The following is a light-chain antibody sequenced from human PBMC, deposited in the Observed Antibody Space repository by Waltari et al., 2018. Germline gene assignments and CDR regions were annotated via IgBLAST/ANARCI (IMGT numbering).Light chain of an antibody. CDR1: HGLDSSY. Sequence: EIVLTQSPATLSLSPGERATLSCRASHGLDSSYLSWYQLRRGQAPRLLIFGASSRATGIPDRFSGHASGKDFTLTISRLEPEDFAVYFCHQCGNSPYTFGQGTTVEI. CDR2: GAS. CDR3: HQCGNSPYT. J-gene: IGKJ2*01. V-gene: IGKV3-20*01.